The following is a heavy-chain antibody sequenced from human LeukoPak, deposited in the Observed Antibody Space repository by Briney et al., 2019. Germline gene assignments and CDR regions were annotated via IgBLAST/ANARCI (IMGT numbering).Heavy chain of an antibody. J-gene: IGHJ4*02. CDR1: GFTFSHNW. D-gene: IGHD2-8*01. V-gene: IGHV3-7*01. CDR3: ADPGVGF. Sequence: GGSLRLSCAASGFTFSHNWMSWVRQAPGKGLEWLATVRQEGVEKYYVDSVKGRFTISRDNAKNLVYRQMNSLKTEDTAVYYCADPGVGFWGQGILVTVSS. CDR2: VRQEGVEK.